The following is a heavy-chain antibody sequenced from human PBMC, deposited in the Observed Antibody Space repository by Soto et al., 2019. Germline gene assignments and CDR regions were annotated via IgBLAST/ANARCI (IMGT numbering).Heavy chain of an antibody. V-gene: IGHV4-31*03. D-gene: IGHD1-1*01. CDR1: GGSISSGGYY. CDR3: ARHNSQWPNWFDP. J-gene: IGHJ5*02. Sequence: PSETLSLTCTVSGGSISSGGYYWSWIRQHPGKGLEWIGYIYYSGSTYYNPSLKSRVTMTTDTSTNTAYMDLRSLRSDDTAVYYCARHNSQWPNWFDPWGQGTPVTVSS. CDR2: IYYSGST.